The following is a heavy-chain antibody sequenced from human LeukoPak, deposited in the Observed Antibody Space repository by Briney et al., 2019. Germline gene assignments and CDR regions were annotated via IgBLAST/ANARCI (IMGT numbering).Heavy chain of an antibody. D-gene: IGHD3-10*01. CDR1: GGSLCSGSYY. CDR3: ARDSSLSGWCDP. CDR2: TYTSGST. Sequence: SGTLSLTCTVPGGSLCSGSYYWSWIRQPAGKGLEWVGRTYTSGSTIYNPSLESRVTISLDTSKNQFSLKLSSVTAADPAVYYCARDSSLSGWCDPWGQGTLVTVSS. J-gene: IGHJ5*02. V-gene: IGHV4-61*02.